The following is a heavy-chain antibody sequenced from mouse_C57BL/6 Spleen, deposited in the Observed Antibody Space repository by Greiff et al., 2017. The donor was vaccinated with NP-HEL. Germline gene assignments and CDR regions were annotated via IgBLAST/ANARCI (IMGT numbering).Heavy chain of an antibody. CDR3: ARRYGYDGGFAY. V-gene: IGHV1-55*01. CDR1: GYTFTSYW. Sequence: VQLQQPGAELVKPGASVKMSCKASGYTFTSYWITWVKQRPGQGLEWIGDIYPGSGSTNYNEKFKSKATLTVDTSSSTAYMQLSSLTSEDSAVYYCARRYGYDGGFAYWGQGTLVTVSA. J-gene: IGHJ3*01. CDR2: IYPGSGST. D-gene: IGHD2-2*01.